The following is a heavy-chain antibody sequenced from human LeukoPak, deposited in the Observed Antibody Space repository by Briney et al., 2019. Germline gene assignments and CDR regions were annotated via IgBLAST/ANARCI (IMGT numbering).Heavy chain of an antibody. CDR3: AKVIFACSSASCSNYYYYGVDV. CDR1: GFIFSHYG. D-gene: IGHD2-2*01. CDR2: ILFDGSNK. J-gene: IGHJ6*02. Sequence: GGSLRLSCAASGFIFSHYGMHWVRQAPGKGLEWVAVILFDGSNKYYADSVKGRFTISSDNSKNTLYLQMNSLRAEDTAVYYCAKVIFACSSASCSNYYYYGVDVWGQGTTVTASS. V-gene: IGHV3-30*18.